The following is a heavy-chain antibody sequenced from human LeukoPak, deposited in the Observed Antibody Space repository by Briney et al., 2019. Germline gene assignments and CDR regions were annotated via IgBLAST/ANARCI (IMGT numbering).Heavy chain of an antibody. CDR2: IIPIFGTA. V-gene: IGHV1-69*13. J-gene: IGHJ4*02. CDR3: ARDSQIAAAGTFDY. D-gene: IGHD6-13*01. CDR1: GGTFSNYA. Sequence: EASVNVSCKASGGTFSNYAISWVRQAPGQGLEWMGGIIPIFGTANYAQKFQGRVTITADESTSTAYMELSSLRSEDTAVYYCARDSQIAAAGTFDYWGQGTLVTVSS.